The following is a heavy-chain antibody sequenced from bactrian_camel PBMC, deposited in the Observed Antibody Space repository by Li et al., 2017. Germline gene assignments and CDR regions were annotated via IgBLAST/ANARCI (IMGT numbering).Heavy chain of an antibody. V-gene: IGHV3S53*01. J-gene: IGHJ4*01. CDR2: QDTDGST. D-gene: IGHD1*01. Sequence: HVQLVESGGGSVQAGGSLRLSCATSSNNGRHCMGWFRQAPGKEREGLVAQDTDGSTCYADSVTARFSISKDNAKNTLYLQMDSLKPEDTAMYYCAAKTQPWGCLDISMNTFLYYGRGTQVTVS. CDR1: SNNGRHC.